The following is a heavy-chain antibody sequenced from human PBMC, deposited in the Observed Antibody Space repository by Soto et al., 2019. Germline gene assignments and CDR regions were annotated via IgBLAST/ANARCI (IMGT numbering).Heavy chain of an antibody. J-gene: IGHJ3*02. V-gene: IGHV1-69*13. Sequence: SVKVACKASGGTFIIYAISWVRQAPGQGLEWMGGIIPIFGTANYAQKFQGRVTITADESTSTAYMELSSLRSEDTAVYYCARHYYDSSGYPPGAFDIWGQGTMVTVSS. CDR1: GGTFIIYA. D-gene: IGHD3-22*01. CDR3: ARHYYDSSGYPPGAFDI. CDR2: IIPIFGTA.